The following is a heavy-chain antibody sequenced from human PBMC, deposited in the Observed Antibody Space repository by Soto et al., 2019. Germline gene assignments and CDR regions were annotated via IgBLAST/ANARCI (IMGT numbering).Heavy chain of an antibody. J-gene: IGHJ6*02. CDR3: ARSQGGSSSLAIYYYYYYGMDV. CDR2: IIPIFGSA. V-gene: IGHV1-69*01. D-gene: IGHD2-15*01. CDR1: GGTFSSYA. Sequence: QVQLVQSGAEVKKPGSSVKVSCKAPGGTFSSYAISWVRQAPGHGLEWMGGIIPIFGSANYAQKFQGRVMITADEYTSTGDMKLTSLRSEDAAVYYCARSQGGSSSLAIYYYYYYGMDVWGQGTKVTVSS.